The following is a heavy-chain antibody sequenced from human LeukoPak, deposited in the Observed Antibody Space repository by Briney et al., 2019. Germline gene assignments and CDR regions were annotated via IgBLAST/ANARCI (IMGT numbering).Heavy chain of an antibody. CDR2: INPTSGSA. D-gene: IGHD6-19*01. V-gene: IGHV1-46*01. Sequence: ASVKVSCKASGYTFTDYYFYWVRQAPGQGLEWMGVINPTSGSANFAQKFQGRVSLTRDTSTSTLYMELRSLSSADTAVYYCAKAAVATKAYYYHMDVWRKGTPVTVSS. CDR3: AKAAVATKAYYYHMDV. CDR1: GYTFTDYY. J-gene: IGHJ6*03.